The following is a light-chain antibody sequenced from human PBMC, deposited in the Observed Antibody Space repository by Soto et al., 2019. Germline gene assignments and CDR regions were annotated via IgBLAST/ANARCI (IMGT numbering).Light chain of an antibody. Sequence: DIKMTQSPSTLSAYVGDRVTITCRASQSISSWLAWYQQKPGKAPKLLIYKASSLETGVPSRFSGSGSGTEFTLTISSLQPDDFATYYCQQYDSYVTFGQGTRLEIK. CDR1: QSISSW. J-gene: IGKJ5*01. V-gene: IGKV1-5*03. CDR2: KAS. CDR3: QQYDSYVT.